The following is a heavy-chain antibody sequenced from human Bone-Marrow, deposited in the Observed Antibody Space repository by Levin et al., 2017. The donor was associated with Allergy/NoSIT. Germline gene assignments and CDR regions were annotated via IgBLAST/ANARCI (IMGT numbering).Heavy chain of an antibody. CDR1: GFIFSNYA. CDR3: AGYDTSAYHSPFDY. CDR2: ISGSGGNT. D-gene: IGHD3-22*01. J-gene: IGHJ4*02. Sequence: PGGSLRLSCAASGFIFSNYAMNWVRQAPGKGLEWVSQISGSGGNTHYADSVKGRFTFSRDNSKNTLYLQMNSLRAEDTAVYYCAGYDTSAYHSPFDYWGQGTLVTVSP. V-gene: IGHV3-23*01.